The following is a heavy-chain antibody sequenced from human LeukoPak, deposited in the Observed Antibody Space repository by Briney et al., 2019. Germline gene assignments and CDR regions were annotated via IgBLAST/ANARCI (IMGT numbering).Heavy chain of an antibody. V-gene: IGHV1-8*01. D-gene: IGHD1-20*01. CDR2: MHPNSGDT. CDR3: ARGRLNGNVDF. CDR1: GYTFTGYD. J-gene: IGHJ4*02. Sequence: ASVKVSCKTSGYTFTGYDVNWVRQAAGQGFEWMGWMHPNSGDTGYAHNLQGRITITRDSSTATVFMELSSLRSEDTAMYYCARGRLNGNVDFWGQGTLVTVSS.